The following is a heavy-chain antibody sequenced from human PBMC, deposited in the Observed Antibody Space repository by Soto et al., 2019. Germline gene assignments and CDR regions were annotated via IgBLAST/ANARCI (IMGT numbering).Heavy chain of an antibody. V-gene: IGHV4-34*01. J-gene: IGHJ6*03. CDR3: ARGRGQGIFGVVRIYYYYYMDV. Sequence: QVQLQQWGAGLLKPSETLSLTCAVYGGSFSGYYWSWIRQPPGKGLEWSGEINHSGSTNYNPSRKSRVTISVDTYKNSFSPKLSSVTVADTAVYYCARGRGQGIFGVVRIYYYYYMDVWGKGTTVTVSS. D-gene: IGHD3-3*02. CDR2: INHSGST. CDR1: GGSFSGYY.